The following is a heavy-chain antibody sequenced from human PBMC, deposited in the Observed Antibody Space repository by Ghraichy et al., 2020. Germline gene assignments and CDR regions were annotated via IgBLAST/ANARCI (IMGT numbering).Heavy chain of an antibody. D-gene: IGHD6-6*01. CDR3: ARHWGSSSPYPTYRFDS. Sequence: GGSLRLSCAASGFAFTSYWMTWVRQAPGKGLEWVANIKQDGSDKHYVDSVEGRFIISRDNAKNSLYLQMNNLRAEDTAVFYCARHWGSSSPYPTYRFDSWGQGTLVTVSS. J-gene: IGHJ4*02. CDR1: GFAFTSYW. V-gene: IGHV3-7*03. CDR2: IKQDGSDK.